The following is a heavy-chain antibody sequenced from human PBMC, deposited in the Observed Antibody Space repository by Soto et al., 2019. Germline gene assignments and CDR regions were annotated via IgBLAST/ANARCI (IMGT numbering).Heavy chain of an antibody. J-gene: IGHJ3*02. CDR1: GFSFSTYE. V-gene: IGHV3-48*03. D-gene: IGHD6-6*01. Sequence: EVQLVESGGGLVQPGGSLRLSCAASGFSFSTYEMNWVRQAPGKGLEWVSYISKSSIDIYYADSVKGRFTISRDNANNSLYLHMSSLSVEDTPLYYCAPRKYGSFNIAAFDIWGQGTMVTVSS. CDR3: APRKYGSFNIAAFDI. CDR2: ISKSSIDI.